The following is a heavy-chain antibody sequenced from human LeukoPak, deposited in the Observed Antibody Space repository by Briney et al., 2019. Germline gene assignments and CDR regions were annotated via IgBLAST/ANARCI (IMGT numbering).Heavy chain of an antibody. Sequence: GGSLRLSCAASRFTFKSYGMHWVRQAPGKGLEWVAVIWYDGSNKYYAGSVKGRFTISRDNSKNTLYLQMNSLRAEDTAVYYCVRDRENSYFEYWGQGTPVTVSS. J-gene: IGHJ4*02. V-gene: IGHV3-33*01. CDR3: VRDRENSYFEY. CDR1: RFTFKSYG. D-gene: IGHD4-23*01. CDR2: IWYDGSNK.